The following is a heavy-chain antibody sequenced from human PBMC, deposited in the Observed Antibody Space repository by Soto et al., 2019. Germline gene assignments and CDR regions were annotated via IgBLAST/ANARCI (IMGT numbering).Heavy chain of an antibody. V-gene: IGHV1-69*13. D-gene: IGHD2-21*02. Sequence: GASVKVSCKASGGTFSSYAISWVRQAPGQGLEWMGGIIPIFGTANYAQKFQVRVTITADESTSTAYMELSSLRSEDTAVYYCARDPPGTYCGGDCYPMFRFDPWGQGTLVTVSS. J-gene: IGHJ5*02. CDR1: GGTFSSYA. CDR3: ARDPPGTYCGGDCYPMFRFDP. CDR2: IIPIFGTA.